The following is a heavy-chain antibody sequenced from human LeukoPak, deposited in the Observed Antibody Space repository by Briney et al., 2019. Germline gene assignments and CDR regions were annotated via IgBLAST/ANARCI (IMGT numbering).Heavy chain of an antibody. D-gene: IGHD6-13*01. Sequence: ASVKVSCKASGGTFSSYAISWVRQAPGQGLEWMGGIIPIFGTANYAQKFQGRVTITTDESTSTAYMELSSLRSEDTAVYYCATGTSYSSSWYRFDYWGQGTLVTVSS. CDR1: GGTFSSYA. V-gene: IGHV1-69*05. J-gene: IGHJ4*02. CDR3: ATGTSYSSSWYRFDY. CDR2: IIPIFGTA.